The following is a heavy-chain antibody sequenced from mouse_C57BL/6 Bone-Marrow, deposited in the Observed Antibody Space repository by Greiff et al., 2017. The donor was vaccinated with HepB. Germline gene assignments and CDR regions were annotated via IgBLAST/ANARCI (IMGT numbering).Heavy chain of an antibody. V-gene: IGHV1-82*01. J-gene: IGHJ2*01. D-gene: IGHD3-3*01. Sequence: VQLVESGPELVKPGASVKISCKASGYAFSSSWMNWVKQRPGKGLEWIGRIYPGDGDTNYNGKFKGKATLTADKSSSTAYMQLSSLTSEDSAVYFCARMGQDFDYWGQGTTLTVSS. CDR3: ARMGQDFDY. CDR2: IYPGDGDT. CDR1: GYAFSSSW.